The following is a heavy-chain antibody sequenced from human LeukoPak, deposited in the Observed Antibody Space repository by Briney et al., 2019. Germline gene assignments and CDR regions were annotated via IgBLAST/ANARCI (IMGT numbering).Heavy chain of an antibody. CDR2: ISSSSSTI. CDR3: ARVVHYGSGPAVG. Sequence: PGGSLRLSCTASGFTFSSYSLNWVRQAPGKGLEGISYISSSSSTIYYADSVKGRFTISRDNAKNSVHLQMNSLRAEDTAVYYCARVVHYGSGPAVGWGQGTLVTVSS. D-gene: IGHD3-10*01. CDR1: GFTFSSYS. V-gene: IGHV3-48*04. J-gene: IGHJ4*02.